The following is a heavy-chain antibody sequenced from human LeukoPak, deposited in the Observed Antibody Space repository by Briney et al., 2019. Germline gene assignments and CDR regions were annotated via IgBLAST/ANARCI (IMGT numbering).Heavy chain of an antibody. CDR1: GGTFSSYA. J-gene: IGHJ4*02. V-gene: IGHV1-69*04. Sequence: SVKVSCKASGGTFSSYAISWVRPAPGQGLAWMGRIIPILGIANYAQKFQGRVTITADKSTSTAYMELSSLRSEDTAVYYCARAASHYYFDHWGQGTLVTVSS. CDR3: ARAASHYYFDH. CDR2: IIPILGIA.